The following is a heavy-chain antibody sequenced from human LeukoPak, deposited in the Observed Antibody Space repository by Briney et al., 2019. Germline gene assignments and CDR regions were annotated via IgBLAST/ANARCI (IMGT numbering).Heavy chain of an antibody. D-gene: IGHD1-26*01. V-gene: IGHV1-2*06. Sequence: ASVKVSCKTSGYTFADYFIHWVRQAPGQGLEYMGRINANSGGTEYQQKFQGRVTMTRDMSISTAYVEVNWLISDDTAIYYCARDVSSTPNWEFDYWGQGITVTVSS. CDR1: GYTFADYF. CDR3: ARDVSSTPNWEFDY. J-gene: IGHJ4*02. CDR2: INANSGGT.